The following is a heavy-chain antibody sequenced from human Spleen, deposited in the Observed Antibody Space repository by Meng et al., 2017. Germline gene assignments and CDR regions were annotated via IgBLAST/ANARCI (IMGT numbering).Heavy chain of an antibody. J-gene: IGHJ4*02. Sequence: LTCPVSGGSIRNTNYYWNWVRQAPGKGLEWVSYITRSGRTIHYTDFVKGRFTISRDNAKHPLYLQINSLTADDTAIYYCARETPTGNIDFWGQGTLVTVSS. D-gene: IGHD1/OR15-1a*01. CDR2: ITRSGRTI. CDR3: ARETPTGNIDF. V-gene: IGHV3-48*03. CDR1: GGSIRNTNYY.